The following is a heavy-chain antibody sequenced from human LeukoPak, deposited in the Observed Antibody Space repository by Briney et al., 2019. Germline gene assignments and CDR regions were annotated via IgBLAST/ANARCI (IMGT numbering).Heavy chain of an antibody. CDR1: GYTFTSYG. CDR3: ARVPFLEWLSPPYCMDV. V-gene: IGHV1-18*01. D-gene: IGHD3-3*01. CDR2: ISAYNGNT. Sequence: ASLKVSCKASGYTFTSYGISWVRQAPGQGLEWMGWISAYNGNTNYAQKLQGRVTMTTDTSTSTAYMELRSLRSDDTAVYYCARVPFLEWLSPPYCMDVWGKGTTVTVSS. J-gene: IGHJ6*03.